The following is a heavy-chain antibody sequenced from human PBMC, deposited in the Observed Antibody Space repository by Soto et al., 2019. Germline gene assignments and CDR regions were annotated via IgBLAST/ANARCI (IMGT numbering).Heavy chain of an antibody. Sequence: GGSLRLSCAASGFTFSTWWLSWVRQAPGKGLEWVGNIKQGGSEKFYVDSVKGRFTISRDNAENSVYLQMNNLRAEDTAIYYCARDPADSGWGAFDIWGQGTMVTVS. J-gene: IGHJ3*02. D-gene: IGHD6-19*01. CDR3: ARDPADSGWGAFDI. CDR1: GFTFSTWW. V-gene: IGHV3-7*01. CDR2: IKQGGSEK.